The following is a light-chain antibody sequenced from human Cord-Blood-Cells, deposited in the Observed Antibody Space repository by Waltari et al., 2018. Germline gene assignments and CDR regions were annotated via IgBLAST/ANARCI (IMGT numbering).Light chain of an antibody. CDR3: AAWDDSLNGWV. CDR2: SNN. J-gene: IGLJ3*02. Sequence: QSVLTQPPSASGTPGQRVTISCSGSSSNIGSNTTNWYQQLPGTAPKLLIYSNNQRPSGVPDRFSGSKSGTSAYLAISGLQSEDEADYYCAAWDDSLNGWVFGGGTKLTVL. V-gene: IGLV1-44*01. CDR1: SSNIGSNT.